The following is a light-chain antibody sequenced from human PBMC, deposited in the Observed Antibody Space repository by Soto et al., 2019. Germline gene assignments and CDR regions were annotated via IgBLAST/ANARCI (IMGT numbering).Light chain of an antibody. CDR2: GAS. CDR1: QTISND. Sequence: EVVMTQSPATVSVSPGEGVTLSCRASQTISNDLAWYQQKPGQAPRLLIYGASTRATGVPARFSGGGSGTEFTLTISSLLSEDFAFYYCQQNNKWPPVTFGGGTKVEIK. CDR3: QQNNKWPPVT. J-gene: IGKJ4*01. V-gene: IGKV3-15*01.